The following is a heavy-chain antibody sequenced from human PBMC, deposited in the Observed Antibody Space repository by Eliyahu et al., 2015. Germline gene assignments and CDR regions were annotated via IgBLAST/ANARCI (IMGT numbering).Heavy chain of an antibody. CDR3: TRTGSVEASSFDS. D-gene: IGHD6-19*01. Sequence: QVLLVQSGAEVKPPGASVKLSCTASGYSFTDYYLHWVRQVPGQGLEWMGLINPSAGNXHPAQDFHDRLTMTRDTSTSTVYMELRSLTSEDSALYFCTRTGSVEASSFDSWGQGTRVTVSS. V-gene: IGHV1-46*01. CDR1: GYSFTDYY. J-gene: IGHJ4*02. CDR2: INPSAGNX.